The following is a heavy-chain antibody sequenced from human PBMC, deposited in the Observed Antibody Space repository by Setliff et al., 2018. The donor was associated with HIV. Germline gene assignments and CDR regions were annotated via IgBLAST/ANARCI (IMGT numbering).Heavy chain of an antibody. CDR3: ARVQVGDPYYSYYYMDV. J-gene: IGHJ6*03. V-gene: IGHV1-69*02. D-gene: IGHD2-8*02. CDR2: SIPILGIG. CDR1: GGTFSSYT. Sequence: SVKVSCKASGGTFSSYTINWVRQAPGQGLEWMGRSIPILGIGNDEQAQKFKGRVTFTADKSTSTAYVELRNLRSDDTAVYYCARVQVGDPYYSYYYMDVWGEGTTVTVSS.